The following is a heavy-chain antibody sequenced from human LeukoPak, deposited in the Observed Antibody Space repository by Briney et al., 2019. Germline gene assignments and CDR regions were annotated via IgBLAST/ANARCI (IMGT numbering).Heavy chain of an antibody. CDR2: IFHAGTT. CDR3: AKWRAYTGYDF. J-gene: IGHJ4*02. CDR1: GVSAYIGDW. Sequence: PSETLSLTCSVSGVSAYIGDWWTWVRQPPGKGLEWIGEIFHAGTTNYNPSLKGRVTILLDKSRNQFSLELSSVTAADTAMYYCAKWRAYTGYDFWGQGILVTVSS. D-gene: IGHD5-12*01. V-gene: IGHV4-4*02.